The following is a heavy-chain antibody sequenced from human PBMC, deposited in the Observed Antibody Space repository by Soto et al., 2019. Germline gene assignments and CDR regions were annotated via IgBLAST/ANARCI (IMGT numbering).Heavy chain of an antibody. Sequence: KQSQTLSLTCAISGDSVSSNSAAWNWIRQSPSRGLEWLGRTYYRSKWYNDYAVSVKSRITINPDTSKNQFSLQLNSVTPEDTAVYYCARDQSSSSWYLDNGMDVWGQGTTVTVSS. V-gene: IGHV6-1*01. CDR3: ARDQSSSSWYLDNGMDV. D-gene: IGHD6-13*01. CDR2: TYYRSKWYN. CDR1: GDSVSSNSAA. J-gene: IGHJ6*02.